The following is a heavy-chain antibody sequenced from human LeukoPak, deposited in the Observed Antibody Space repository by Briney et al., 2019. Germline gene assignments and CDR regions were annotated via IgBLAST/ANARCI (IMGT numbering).Heavy chain of an antibody. J-gene: IGHJ4*02. Sequence: GGPLRLSCAASGFTFSSYEMNWVRQAPGKGLEWVSYISSSGSTIYYADSVKGRFTISRDNAKNSLYLQMNSLRAEDTAVYYCARVPITMVRGVPRPDYWGQGTLVTVSS. V-gene: IGHV3-48*03. D-gene: IGHD3-10*01. CDR3: ARVPITMVRGVPRPDY. CDR2: ISSSGSTI. CDR1: GFTFSSYE.